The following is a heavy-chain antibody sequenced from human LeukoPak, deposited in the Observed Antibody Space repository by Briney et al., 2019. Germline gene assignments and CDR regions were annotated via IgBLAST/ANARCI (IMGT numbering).Heavy chain of an antibody. CDR3: ARVDGGSGDAFDI. V-gene: IGHV4-34*01. CDR2: INHSGST. D-gene: IGHD2-15*01. J-gene: IGHJ3*02. Sequence: PSETLSLTCAVYGGSFSGYYWSWIRQPPGKGLEWIGEINHSGSTNYNPSLKSRVTISVDTSKNQFSLKLSSVTAADTAVYYCARVDGGSGDAFDIWGQGTMVTVSS. CDR1: GGSFSGYY.